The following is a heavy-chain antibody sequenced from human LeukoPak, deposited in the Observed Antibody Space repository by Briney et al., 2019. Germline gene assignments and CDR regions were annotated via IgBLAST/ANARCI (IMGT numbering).Heavy chain of an antibody. D-gene: IGHD2-2*01. CDR2: INHSGST. CDR3: ASSTSPYSVRNWFDP. J-gene: IGHJ5*02. V-gene: IGHV4-34*01. CDR1: GGSFSGYY. Sequence: SETLSLTCAVYGGSFSGYYWSWIRQPPGKGLEWIGEINHSGSTNYNPSLKSRVTISVDTSKNQFSLKLSSVTAADTAVYYCASSTSPYSVRNWFDPWGQGTLVTVSS.